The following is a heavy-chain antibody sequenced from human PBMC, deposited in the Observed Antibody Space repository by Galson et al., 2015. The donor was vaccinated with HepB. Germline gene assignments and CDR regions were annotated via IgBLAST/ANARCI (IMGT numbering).Heavy chain of an antibody. CDR3: ARHLYSSSWYYAFDI. Sequence: QSGAEVKKPGESLKISCKGSGYSFTSYWIGWVRQMPGKGLEWMGIIYPGDSDTRYSPSFQGQVTISADKSISTAYLQWSSLKASDTAMYYCARHLYSSSWYYAFDIWGQGTMVTVSS. V-gene: IGHV5-51*01. D-gene: IGHD6-13*01. CDR2: IYPGDSDT. J-gene: IGHJ3*02. CDR1: GYSFTSYW.